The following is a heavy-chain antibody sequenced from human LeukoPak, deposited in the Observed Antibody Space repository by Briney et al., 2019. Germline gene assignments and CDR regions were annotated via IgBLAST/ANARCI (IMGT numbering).Heavy chain of an antibody. CDR1: GFTFDDYA. J-gene: IGHJ4*02. Sequence: GGSLRLSCAASGFTFDDYAMHWVRQAPGKGLEWVSGINWNSGSIGYADSVKGRFTISRDNAKNSLYLQMNSLRAEDTALYYCAKSSSYSGYKGDFDYWGQGTLVTVSS. CDR2: INWNSGSI. CDR3: AKSSSYSGYKGDFDY. V-gene: IGHV3-9*01. D-gene: IGHD5-12*01.